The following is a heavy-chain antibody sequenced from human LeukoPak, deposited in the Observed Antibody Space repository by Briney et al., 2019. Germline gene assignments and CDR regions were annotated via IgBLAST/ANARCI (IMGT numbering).Heavy chain of an antibody. V-gene: IGHV4-4*07. D-gene: IGHD3-3*01. J-gene: IGHJ4*02. CDR3: ARERVVLEWLFLDY. Sequence: SETLSLTCTVSGGSISSYYWSWIRQPAGKGLEWIGRIYTSGSTNYNPSLKSRVTMSVDTSKNQFSLKLSSVTAADTAVYYCARERVVLEWLFLDYWGQETLVTVSS. CDR1: GGSISSYY. CDR2: IYTSGST.